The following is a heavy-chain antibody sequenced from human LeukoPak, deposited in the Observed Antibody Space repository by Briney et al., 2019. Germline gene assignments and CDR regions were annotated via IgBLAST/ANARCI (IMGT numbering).Heavy chain of an antibody. J-gene: IGHJ6*02. Sequence: ASVKVSCKASGYTFTSYAMNWVRQAPGQGLEWMGWINTNTGNPTYAQGFAGRFVFSLDTSVSTAYLQISSLKAEDTAVYYCARNGVGATTVYYYYGMDVWGQGTTVTVSS. CDR2: INTNTGNP. CDR3: ARNGVGATTVYYYYGMDV. CDR1: GYTFTSYA. V-gene: IGHV7-4-1*02. D-gene: IGHD1-26*01.